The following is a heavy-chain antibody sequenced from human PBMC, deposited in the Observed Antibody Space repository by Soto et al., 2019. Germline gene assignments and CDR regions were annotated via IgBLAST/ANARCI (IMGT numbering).Heavy chain of an antibody. D-gene: IGHD4-17*01. CDR1: GGSFSGYY. J-gene: IGHJ4*02. CDR3: AADYGGCDSFGV. Sequence: SETLSLTCAVYGGSFSGYYWSWIRQPPGKGLEWIGEINHSGSTNYNPSLKSRVTISVDTSKNQFSLKLSSVTAADTAVYYCAADYGGCDSFGVWGRGTLVTVSS. CDR2: INHSGST. V-gene: IGHV4-34*01.